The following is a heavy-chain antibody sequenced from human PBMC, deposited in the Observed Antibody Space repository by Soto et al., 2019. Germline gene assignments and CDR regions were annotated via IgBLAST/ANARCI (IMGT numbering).Heavy chain of an antibody. CDR3: ARSSSSYAFDI. D-gene: IGHD6-6*01. V-gene: IGHV4-39*01. J-gene: IGHJ3*02. CDR1: GGSISSNSYY. CDR2: IYYSGST. Sequence: SETLSLTCTVSGGSISSNSYYWGWIRQPPGKGLEWIGSIYYSGSTYNNPSLKSRVTISVDTSKNQFSLKLSSVTAADTAVYYCARSSSSYAFDIWGQGTMVTVSS.